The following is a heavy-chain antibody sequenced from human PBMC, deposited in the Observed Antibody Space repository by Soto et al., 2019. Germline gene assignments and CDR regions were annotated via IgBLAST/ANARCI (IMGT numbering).Heavy chain of an antibody. CDR3: ARHPPPIYDILTGSYYYGMDV. Sequence: GESLKISCKGSGYSFTSYWISWVRQMPGKGLEWMGRVDPSDSYTNYSPSFQGHVTISADKSISTAYLQWSSLKASDTAMYYCARHPPPIYDILTGSYYYGMDVWGQGTTVTVSS. CDR1: GYSFTSYW. CDR2: VDPSDSYT. J-gene: IGHJ6*02. V-gene: IGHV5-10-1*01. D-gene: IGHD3-9*01.